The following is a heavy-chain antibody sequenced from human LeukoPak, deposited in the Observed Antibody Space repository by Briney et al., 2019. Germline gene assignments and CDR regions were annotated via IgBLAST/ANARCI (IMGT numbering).Heavy chain of an antibody. Sequence: SETLSLTCTVSGGSISSGGYYWSWIRQHPGTGLEWLGYIYYSGNTYYNPSLKSRVTISLDTSKNQFSLKLSSVTAADTAVYFCARDDCSTTSCYIGAFDIWGQGTLVTVSS. CDR1: GGSISSGGYY. D-gene: IGHD2-2*02. CDR2: IYYSGNT. CDR3: ARDDCSTTSCYIGAFDI. J-gene: IGHJ3*02. V-gene: IGHV4-31*03.